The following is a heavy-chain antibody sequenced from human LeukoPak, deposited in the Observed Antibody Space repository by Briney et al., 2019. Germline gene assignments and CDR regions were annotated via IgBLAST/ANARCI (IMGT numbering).Heavy chain of an antibody. CDR2: INPNSGDT. V-gene: IGHV1-2*02. D-gene: IGHD1-26*01. Sequence: ASVKVSCKASGYTFTGYYMHWVRQAPGQGLEWMGWINPNSGDTNYAQKFQGRVTMARDTSINTVYMQLSRLRSDDTAVYYCATGAASYYGDWGQGTLVTVSS. CDR1: GYTFTGYY. CDR3: ATGAASYYGD. J-gene: IGHJ4*02.